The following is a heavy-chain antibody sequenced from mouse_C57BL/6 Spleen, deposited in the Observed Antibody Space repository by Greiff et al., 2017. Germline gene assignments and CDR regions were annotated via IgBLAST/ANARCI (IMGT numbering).Heavy chain of an antibody. D-gene: IGHD2-4*01. CDR2: IDPENGDT. J-gene: IGHJ3*01. V-gene: IGHV14-4*01. CDR1: GFNIKDDY. Sequence: EVQLQQSGAELVRPGASVKLSCTASGFNIKDDYMHWVKQRPEQGLEWIGWIDPENGDTEYASKFQGKATITADTSSNTAYLQLSSLTSEDTAVYYCTTNYDYECADWGQGTLVTVSA. CDR3: TTNYDYECAD.